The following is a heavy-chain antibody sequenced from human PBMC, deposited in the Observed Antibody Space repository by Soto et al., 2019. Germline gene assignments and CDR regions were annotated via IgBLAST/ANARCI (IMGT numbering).Heavy chain of an antibody. Sequence: SETLSLTCTVSGGSIISYYWSWILQPPWKGLEWIGYIYYSGSTNYNPSLKSRVTISVDTSKNQFSLKLSSVTAADTAVYYCARDAGGYCSRECAFDIWGQGTMVTVS. V-gene: IGHV4-59*12. CDR2: IYYSGST. J-gene: IGHJ3*02. CDR1: GGSIISYY. CDR3: ARDAGGYCSRECAFDI. D-gene: IGHD2-21*02.